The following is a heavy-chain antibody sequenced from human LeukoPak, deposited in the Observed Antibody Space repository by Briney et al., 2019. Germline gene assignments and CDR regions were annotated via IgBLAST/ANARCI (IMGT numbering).Heavy chain of an antibody. D-gene: IGHD6-19*01. CDR3: ARSEQWLVIHLDY. CDR1: GGTFSSYA. Sequence: ASVKVSCKASGGTFSSYAISWVRQAPGQGLEWMGGIIPIFGTANYAQKFQGRVTITADESTSTAYMELSSLRSEDTAVYCCARSEQWLVIHLDYWGQGTLATVSS. CDR2: IIPIFGTA. V-gene: IGHV1-69*13. J-gene: IGHJ4*02.